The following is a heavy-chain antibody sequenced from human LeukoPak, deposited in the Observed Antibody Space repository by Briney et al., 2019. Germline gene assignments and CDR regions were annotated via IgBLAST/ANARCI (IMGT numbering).Heavy chain of an antibody. CDR3: TTDLYYDFWSGSTGDAFDI. Sequence: GGSLRLSCAASGFAFSTYAMSWVRQAPGKGLEWVGRIKSKTDGGTTDYAAPVKGRFTISRDDSKNTLYLQMNSLKTEDTAVYYCTTDLYYDFWSGSTGDAFDIWGQGTMVTVSS. J-gene: IGHJ3*02. CDR2: IKSKTDGGTT. D-gene: IGHD3-3*01. CDR1: GFAFSTYA. V-gene: IGHV3-15*01.